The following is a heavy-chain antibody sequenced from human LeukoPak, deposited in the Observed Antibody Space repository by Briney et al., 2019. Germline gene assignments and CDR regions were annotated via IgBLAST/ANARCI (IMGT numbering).Heavy chain of an antibody. J-gene: IGHJ4*02. D-gene: IGHD2-8*01. CDR1: GDSFTNYI. Sequence: SVKVSCKTSGDSFTNYIMDWVRQAPGQGLEWMGGFNPTFRTSNYAPQFQGRVTITADESTSIAYMELSSLISEDTAVYYCARVMRQRHHFDQWGQGTLVTVSS. CDR2: FNPTFRTS. CDR3: ARVMRQRHHFDQ. V-gene: IGHV1-69*13.